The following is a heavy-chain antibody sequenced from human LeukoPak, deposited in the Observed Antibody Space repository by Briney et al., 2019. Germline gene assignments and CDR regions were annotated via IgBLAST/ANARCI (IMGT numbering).Heavy chain of an antibody. CDR1: GGSITNDY. J-gene: IGHJ4*02. Sequence: PSETLSLTCTVSGGSITNDYFSWIRQPPGKGLEWIGYIHYSGASHYNPSLKSRLTISVDTSKNQFSLRLSSVTAADTALYDCTRSGRFDVLTGYYIDKWSQGTLVTVSS. D-gene: IGHD3-9*01. V-gene: IGHV4-59*01. CDR3: TRSGRFDVLTGYYIDK. CDR2: IHYSGAS.